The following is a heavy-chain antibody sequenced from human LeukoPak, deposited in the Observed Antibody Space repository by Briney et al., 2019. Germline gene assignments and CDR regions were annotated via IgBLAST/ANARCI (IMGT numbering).Heavy chain of an antibody. CDR1: GGSISSSSYY. CDR3: ARGYSSGWYGIYFDY. V-gene: IGHV4-39*01. Sequence: SETLSLTCTVSGGSISSSSYYWGWIRQLPGKGLEWIGSIYYSGSTYYNPSLKSRVTISVDTSKNQFSLKLSSVTAADMAVYYCARGYSSGWYGIYFDYWGQGTLVTVSS. J-gene: IGHJ4*02. CDR2: IYYSGST. D-gene: IGHD6-19*01.